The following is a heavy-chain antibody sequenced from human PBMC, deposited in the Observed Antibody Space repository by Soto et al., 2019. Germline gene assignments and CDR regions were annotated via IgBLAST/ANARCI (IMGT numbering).Heavy chain of an antibody. CDR2: IYYSGST. J-gene: IGHJ5*02. Sequence: PSETLSLTCTVSGGSIISCGYYWSWIRQHPGKGLEWIGYIYYSGSTYYNPSLRSRVTISVVTSKNQFSLKLTSVTAADTAVYYCARHPINGDYLGWIDPWGQGTLVTVSS. V-gene: IGHV4-31*03. CDR1: GGSIISCGYY. CDR3: ARHPINGDYLGWIDP. D-gene: IGHD4-17*01.